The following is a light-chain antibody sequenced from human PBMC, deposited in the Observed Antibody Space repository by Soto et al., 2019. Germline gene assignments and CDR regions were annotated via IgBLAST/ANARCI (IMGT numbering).Light chain of an antibody. J-gene: IGKJ1*01. Sequence: EIVLTQSPGTLSLSPGERATLSCRASQSVRSNYLACYQQKPGQAPRPHIYGASSSATGIPDRFSGSGSGTDFTRTINRLEPEDFAVYYCQQYGPSPRTFGQGTKVEIK. CDR1: QSVRSNY. V-gene: IGKV3-20*01. CDR3: QQYGPSPRT. CDR2: GAS.